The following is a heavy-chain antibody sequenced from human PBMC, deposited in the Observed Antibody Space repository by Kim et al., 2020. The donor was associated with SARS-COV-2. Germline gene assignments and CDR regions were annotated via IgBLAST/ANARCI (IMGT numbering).Heavy chain of an antibody. V-gene: IGHV4-34*01. CDR2: INHSGST. Sequence: SETLSLTCAVYGGSFSGYYWSWIRQPPGKGLEWIGEINHSGSTNYNPSLKSRVTISVDTSKNQFSLKQSSVTAADTAVYYCARGRVVAAAGILIPYYYYYGMDVWGQGTTVTVSS. J-gene: IGHJ6*02. CDR1: GGSFSGYY. CDR3: ARGRVVAAAGILIPYYYYYGMDV. D-gene: IGHD6-13*01.